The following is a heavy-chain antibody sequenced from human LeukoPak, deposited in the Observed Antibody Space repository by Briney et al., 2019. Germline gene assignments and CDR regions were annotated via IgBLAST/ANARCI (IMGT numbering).Heavy chain of an antibody. V-gene: IGHV3-23*01. D-gene: IGHD3-10*01. J-gene: IGHJ4*02. Sequence: GGSLRLSCAASGFTFSSYAMSWVRQAPGKGLEWVSAISGSGGSTHYADSVKGRFTISRDNSKNTLYLQMNSLRAEDTAVYYCAKEGTYYYGSGSLFDYWGQGTLVTVSS. CDR2: ISGSGGST. CDR1: GFTFSSYA. CDR3: AKEGTYYYGSGSLFDY.